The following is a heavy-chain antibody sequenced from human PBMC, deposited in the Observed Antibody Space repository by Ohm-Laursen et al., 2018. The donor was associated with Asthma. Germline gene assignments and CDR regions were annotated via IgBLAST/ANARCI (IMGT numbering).Heavy chain of an antibody. CDR2: INDDGGIK. CDR3: AYEFGGSGDY. V-gene: IGHV3-74*01. Sequence: SLRLSCAASGFTLTNYWMHWVRQAPGKGLVWVSRINDDGGIKSYAASVKGRFTISRDDAKNTVYLQMNSLRVDDTAVYYCAYEFGGSGDYWGQGTLVTVSS. J-gene: IGHJ4*02. CDR1: GFTLTNYW. D-gene: IGHD3-10*01.